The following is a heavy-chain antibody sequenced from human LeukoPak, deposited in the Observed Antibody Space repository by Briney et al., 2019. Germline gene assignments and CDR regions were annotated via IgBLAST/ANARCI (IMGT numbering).Heavy chain of an antibody. CDR2: INHSGST. J-gene: IGHJ6*03. CDR3: ASQGHHGKIVGTTLSYFYMDV. D-gene: IGHD1-26*01. V-gene: IGHV4-34*01. CDR1: GGSFSGYY. Sequence: KTSETLSLTCAVYGGSFSGYYWSWIRQPPGKGLEWIGEINHSGSTNYNPSLKSRVTISVDTSKNRFSLKLSSVTAADTAFYYCASQGHHGKIVGTTLSYFYMDVWGKGTTVTVSS.